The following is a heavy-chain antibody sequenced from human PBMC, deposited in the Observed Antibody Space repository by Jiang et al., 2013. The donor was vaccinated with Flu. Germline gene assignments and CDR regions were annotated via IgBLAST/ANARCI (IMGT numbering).Heavy chain of an antibody. Sequence: QSGSELKKPGASVKVSCKASGYTFTTSAINWVRHAPGQGLKWMGWINTATGNSNFAQDFTGRFVFSVDSSVSTAYLEILTLKPEDTAIYYCATQSGSRLWGQG. V-gene: IGHV7-4-1*01. CDR1: GYTFTTSA. D-gene: IGHD3-10*01. CDR3: ATQSGSRL. CDR2: INTATGNS. J-gene: IGHJ1*01.